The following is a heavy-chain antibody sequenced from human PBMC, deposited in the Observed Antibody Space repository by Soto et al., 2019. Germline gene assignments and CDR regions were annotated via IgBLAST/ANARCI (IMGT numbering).Heavy chain of an antibody. CDR2: IDPSDSYT. J-gene: IGHJ6*02. Sequence: PGESLKISCKGSGYSFTSYWISWVRQMPGKGLEWMGRIDPSDSYTNYSPSFQGHVTISADKSISTAYLQWSNLKASDTAMYYCARHGNGYFDWLPKPYGMDVWGQGTTVTVSS. V-gene: IGHV5-10-1*01. D-gene: IGHD3-9*01. CDR3: ARHGNGYFDWLPKPYGMDV. CDR1: GYSFTSYW.